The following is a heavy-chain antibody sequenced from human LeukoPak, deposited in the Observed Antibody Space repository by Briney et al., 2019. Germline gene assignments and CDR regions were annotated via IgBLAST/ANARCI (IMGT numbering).Heavy chain of an antibody. V-gene: IGHV4-39*07. J-gene: IGHJ5*02. Sequence: SETLSLTCTVSGGSIRSNSYYWGWIRQPPGKGLEWIATIYYSGTSYYNPSLKSRVTISVDTSKNQYSLKLSSVTAADTAVYYCARISARGNWFDPWGQGTLVTVSS. CDR3: ARISARGNWFDP. CDR2: IYYSGTS. CDR1: GGSIRSNSYY.